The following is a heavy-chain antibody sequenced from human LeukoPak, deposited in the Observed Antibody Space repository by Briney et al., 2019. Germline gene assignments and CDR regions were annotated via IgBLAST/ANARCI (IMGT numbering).Heavy chain of an antibody. D-gene: IGHD1-1*01. CDR3: ARQMKLERLDY. V-gene: IGHV3-30*01. J-gene: IGHJ4*02. CDR2: ISYDGSNK. CDR1: GFTFSSYA. Sequence: GGSLRLSCAASGFTFSSYAMHWVRQAPGKGPEWVAVISYDGSNKYYADSVKGRFTISRDNSKNTLYLQMNSLRAEDTAVYYCARQMKLERLDYWGQGTLVTVSS.